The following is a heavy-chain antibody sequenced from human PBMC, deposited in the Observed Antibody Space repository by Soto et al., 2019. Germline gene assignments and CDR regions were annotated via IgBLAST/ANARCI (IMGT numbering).Heavy chain of an antibody. CDR3: ARHNYYVSGSYYTPRWFDP. J-gene: IGHJ5*02. D-gene: IGHD3-10*01. CDR2: IDPSDSYT. Sequence: GESLKISCKGSGYSFTSHWIAWVRQMPGKGLEWMGRIDPSDSYTNYSPSFQGHVTISADKSISTAYLQWSSLKASDTAMYYCARHNYYVSGSYYTPRWFDPWGQGTLVTVSS. CDR1: GYSFTSHW. V-gene: IGHV5-10-1*01.